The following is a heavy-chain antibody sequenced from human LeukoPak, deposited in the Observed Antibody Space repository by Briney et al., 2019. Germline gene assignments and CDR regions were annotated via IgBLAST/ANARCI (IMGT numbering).Heavy chain of an antibody. CDR2: IKEAGSET. Sequence: GGSLRLSCAASGFLFRSYWMTWVRRAPGRGLEWVANIKEAGSETSYVDSVKGRFTISRDNAKNSLYLQINSLRAEDTAVYYCARDPTSGTLYYFDYWGQGTLVTISS. V-gene: IGHV3-7*01. CDR3: ARDPTSGTLYYFDY. J-gene: IGHJ4*02. D-gene: IGHD1-26*01. CDR1: GFLFRSYW.